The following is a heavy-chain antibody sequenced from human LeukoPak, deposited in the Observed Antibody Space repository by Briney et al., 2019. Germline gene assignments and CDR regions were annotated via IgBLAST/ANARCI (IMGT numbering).Heavy chain of an antibody. Sequence: SETLSLTCTVSGDSINSAIYYWGWIRQPPGKDLEWIGTICHSGNTYYNPSLKSRVTVSVDTSKSQLSLRLNSVTAADTSVYYCARYCNAGACSMFKTFDVWGQGTMVTVSS. V-gene: IGHV4-39*01. J-gene: IGHJ3*01. CDR1: GDSINSAIYY. D-gene: IGHD2-15*01. CDR3: ARYCNAGACSMFKTFDV. CDR2: ICHSGNT.